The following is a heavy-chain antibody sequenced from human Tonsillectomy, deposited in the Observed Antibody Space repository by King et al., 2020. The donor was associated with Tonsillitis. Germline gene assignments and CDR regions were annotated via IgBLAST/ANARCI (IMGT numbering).Heavy chain of an antibody. V-gene: IGHV3-30-3*01. CDR3: ARGLYNWNDVPDAFDI. CDR2: ISYDGSNK. CDR1: GFTFSSYA. J-gene: IGHJ3*02. Sequence: VQLVESGGGVVQPGRSLRLSCAASGFTFSSYAMHWVRQAPGKGLEWVAVISYDGSNKYYADSVKGRFTISRDKSKNTLYLQMNSLRAEDTAVYYCARGLYNWNDVPDAFDIWGQGTMVTVSS. D-gene: IGHD1-20*01.